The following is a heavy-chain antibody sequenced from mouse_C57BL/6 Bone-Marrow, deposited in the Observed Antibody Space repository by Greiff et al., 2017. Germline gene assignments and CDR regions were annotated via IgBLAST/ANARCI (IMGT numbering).Heavy chain of an antibody. Sequence: VQLQQSGAELVRPGASVKLSCTASGFNIKDDYMHWVKQRPEQGLEWIGWIDPENGDTEYASKFQGKATITADTSSNTAYLQLSSLTSEYTAVYYCTKHPRQLRLAYWGQGTLVTVSA. V-gene: IGHV14-4*01. CDR1: GFNIKDDY. CDR2: IDPENGDT. CDR3: TKHPRQLRLAY. J-gene: IGHJ3*01. D-gene: IGHD3-2*02.